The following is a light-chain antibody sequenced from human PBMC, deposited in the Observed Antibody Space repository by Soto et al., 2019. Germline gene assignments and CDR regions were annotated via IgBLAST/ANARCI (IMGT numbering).Light chain of an antibody. V-gene: IGKV3-20*01. CDR2: DAS. Sequence: IVLTQSPGTLSLSPGERATLSCRASQSVPKSYLGWYQQRPGQAPRLLIYDASNRATGIPDRFSGSESGTDFTLTISRLEPEDFAVYYCHQYAWSPLTFGQGTRLEIK. J-gene: IGKJ5*01. CDR1: QSVPKSY. CDR3: HQYAWSPLT.